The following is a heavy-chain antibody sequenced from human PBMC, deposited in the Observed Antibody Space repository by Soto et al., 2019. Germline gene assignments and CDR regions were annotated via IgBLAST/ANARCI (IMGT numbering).Heavy chain of an antibody. Sequence: GGSLRLSCAASGFTFSSYAMSWVRQAPGKGLEWVSAISGSGGSTYYADSVKGRFTISRDNSKNTLYLQMNSLRAEDTAVYYCAKDSGYYDSSVYYHYWGKGTLVTVPS. CDR1: GFTFSSYA. CDR2: ISGSGGST. CDR3: AKDSGYYDSSVYYHY. D-gene: IGHD3-22*01. V-gene: IGHV3-23*01. J-gene: IGHJ4*02.